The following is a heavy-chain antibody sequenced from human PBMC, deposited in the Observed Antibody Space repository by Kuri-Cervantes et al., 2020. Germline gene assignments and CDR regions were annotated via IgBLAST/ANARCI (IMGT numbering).Heavy chain of an antibody. Sequence: GESLKISCAASGFTFSSYGMHWVRQAPGKGLEWVAVISYDGSNKYYADSVKGRFTISRDNSKNTLYLQMNSLRAEDTAVYYCAKGNIAAAGLDFDYWGQGNLV. CDR3: AKGNIAAAGLDFDY. V-gene: IGHV3-30*18. CDR2: ISYDGSNK. D-gene: IGHD6-13*01. CDR1: GFTFSSYG. J-gene: IGHJ4*02.